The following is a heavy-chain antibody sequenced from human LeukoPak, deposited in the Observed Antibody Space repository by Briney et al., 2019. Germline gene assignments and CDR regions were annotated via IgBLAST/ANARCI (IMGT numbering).Heavy chain of an antibody. Sequence: GESLKISCKGSGYSLTSYWIGWVRQMPGKGLEWMGIIYPGDSDTRYSPSFQGQVTISADKSISTAYLQWSSLKASDTAMYYCASPAYCGGDCYYYYGMDVWGQGTTVTVSS. J-gene: IGHJ6*02. V-gene: IGHV5-51*01. CDR3: ASPAYCGGDCYYYYGMDV. CDR2: IYPGDSDT. D-gene: IGHD2-21*02. CDR1: GYSLTSYW.